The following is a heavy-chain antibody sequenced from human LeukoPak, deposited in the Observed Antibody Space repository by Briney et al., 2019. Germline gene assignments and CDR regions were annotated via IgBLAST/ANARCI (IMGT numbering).Heavy chain of an antibody. J-gene: IGHJ4*02. Sequence: SETLSLTCTVSGGSISSSIYYWGWIRQPPGKGLEWFGNIYYSGSTYYNPSLKSRVTISVDTSKNQFSLKLSSVTAADTAVYYCARFGSGWHYFDYWGQGTLVTVSS. D-gene: IGHD6-19*01. V-gene: IGHV4-39*01. CDR1: GGSISSSIYY. CDR2: IYYSGST. CDR3: ARFGSGWHYFDY.